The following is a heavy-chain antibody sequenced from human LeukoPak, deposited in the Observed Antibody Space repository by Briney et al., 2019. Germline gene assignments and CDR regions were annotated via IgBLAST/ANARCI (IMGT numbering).Heavy chain of an antibody. CDR1: GGSISPYY. CDR2: IYYSGST. V-gene: IGHV4-59*01. Sequence: PSETLSLTCTVSGGSISPYYWSWIRQPPGKGLEWIGYIYYSGSTNYNPSLKSRVTISVDTSKNQFSLKLSSVTAADTAVYYCARGIVVRAGSGSYPSYYYYGMDVWGQGTTVTVSS. J-gene: IGHJ6*02. CDR3: ARGIVVRAGSGSYPSYYYYGMDV. D-gene: IGHD3-10*01.